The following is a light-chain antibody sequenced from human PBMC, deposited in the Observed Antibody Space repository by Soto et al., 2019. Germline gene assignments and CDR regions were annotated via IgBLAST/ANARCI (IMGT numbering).Light chain of an antibody. V-gene: IGKV3-20*01. CDR3: QQYGSSPRT. CDR2: GAS. Sequence: EIVLTQSPGTLSLSPGERATLSCRASQSVSSTYLAWYQQKPGQAPRLLIYGASSRATGIPDRFSGGGSGTDVTLTISRLEAEDFAVYYCQQYGSSPRTFGQGTKVEIK. J-gene: IGKJ1*01. CDR1: QSVSSTY.